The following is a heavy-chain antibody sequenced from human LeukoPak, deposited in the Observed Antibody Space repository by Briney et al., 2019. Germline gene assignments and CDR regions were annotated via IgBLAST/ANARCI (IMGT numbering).Heavy chain of an antibody. V-gene: IGHV1-18*01. Sequence: ASVKASCKASGYTFTSYGISWVRQAPGQGLEWMGLISAYNGNTNYAQKLQGRVTMTTDTSTSTAYMELRSLRSDDTAVYYCARVPYDSSGYYLGYFDYWGQGTLVTVSS. CDR1: GYTFTSYG. J-gene: IGHJ4*02. D-gene: IGHD3-22*01. CDR3: ARVPYDSSGYYLGYFDY. CDR2: ISAYNGNT.